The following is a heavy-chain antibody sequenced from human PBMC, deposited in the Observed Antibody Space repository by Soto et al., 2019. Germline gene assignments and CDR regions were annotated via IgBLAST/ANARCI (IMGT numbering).Heavy chain of an antibody. CDR2: IKQDGSEK. CDR1: GFTFSSYW. J-gene: IGHJ6*03. Sequence: EVQLVESGGGLVQPGGSLRLSCAASGFTFSSYWMSWVRQAPGKGLEWVANIKQDGSEKYYVDSVRGRFTISRDNAKNSLYMQMNSLRAEDTAVYYCARDSVVPAAMCYCYYDYLDFWGKGTTVTVSS. V-gene: IGHV3-7*01. D-gene: IGHD2-2*01. CDR3: ARDSVVPAAMCYCYYDYLDF.